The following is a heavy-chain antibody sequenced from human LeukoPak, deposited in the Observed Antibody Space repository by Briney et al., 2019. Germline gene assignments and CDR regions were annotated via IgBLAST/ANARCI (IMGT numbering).Heavy chain of an antibody. CDR2: IGGSGGGT. D-gene: IGHD6-19*01. Sequence: GGSLRLSCAASGFTFSSYAMSWVRQAPGKGLEWVSGIGGSGGGTYYADSVKGRLIISRDTFKNTLYLQMNNLRAEDPAIYYCAKANSGSWKSGGFDPWGQGTLVTVSS. CDR3: AKANSGSWKSGGFDP. CDR1: GFTFSSYA. J-gene: IGHJ5*02. V-gene: IGHV3-23*01.